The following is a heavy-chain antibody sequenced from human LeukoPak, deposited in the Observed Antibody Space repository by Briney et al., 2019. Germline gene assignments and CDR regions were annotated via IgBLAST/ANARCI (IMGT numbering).Heavy chain of an antibody. Sequence: LWASVKVSCKASGYTFTSYGISWVRQAPGQGLQWMGWISAYNGNTNYAQKLQCRVTMTTDTSTSTAYMDLRSLRSDDTAVYYCARYCSGGSCYGTDDAFDIWGQGTMVTASS. J-gene: IGHJ3*02. CDR1: GYTFTSYG. CDR3: ARYCSGGSCYGTDDAFDI. V-gene: IGHV1-18*01. CDR2: ISAYNGNT. D-gene: IGHD2-15*01.